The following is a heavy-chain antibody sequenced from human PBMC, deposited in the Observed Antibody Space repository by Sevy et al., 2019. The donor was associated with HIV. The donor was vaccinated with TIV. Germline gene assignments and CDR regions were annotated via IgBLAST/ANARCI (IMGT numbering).Heavy chain of an antibody. V-gene: IGHV3-48*01. CDR3: ARVRDRCCSGGSCYYGYFFDY. Sequence: GGSLRLSCAASGFIFSNYYMTWVRQAPGKGLEWVSYISDRSDTISYADSVKGRFTISRDNAKNAQYLQMSSLRGEDRAVYYCARVRDRCCSGGSCYYGYFFDYWGQGTLVTVSS. CDR1: GFIFSNYY. D-gene: IGHD2-15*01. J-gene: IGHJ4*02. CDR2: ISDRSDTI.